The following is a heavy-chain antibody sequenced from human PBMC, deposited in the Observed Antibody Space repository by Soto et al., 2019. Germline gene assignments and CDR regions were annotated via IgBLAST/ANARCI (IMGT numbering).Heavy chain of an antibody. D-gene: IGHD3-3*01. CDR3: ARDQLITIFGVDKYYYYGMDV. CDR2: INPSGGST. Sequence: GASVKVSCKASGYTFTSYYMHWVRQAPGQGLEWMGIINPSGGSTSYAQKFQGRVTMTRDTSTSTVYMELSSLRSEDTAVYYCARDQLITIFGVDKYYYYGMDVWGQGTTVTVSS. CDR1: GYTFTSYY. J-gene: IGHJ6*02. V-gene: IGHV1-46*01.